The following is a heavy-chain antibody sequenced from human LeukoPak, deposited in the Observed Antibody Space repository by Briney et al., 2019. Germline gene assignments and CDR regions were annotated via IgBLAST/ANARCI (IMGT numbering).Heavy chain of an antibody. CDR2: ISSSGSTI. J-gene: IGHJ3*02. CDR1: GFTFSSYS. Sequence: GGSLRLSCAASGFTFSSYSMNWVRQAPGKGLEWVSYISSSGSTIYYADSVKGRFTISRDNAKNSLYLQMNSLRAEDTAVYYCARASGTHPYRGAKSTDAFDIWGQGTMVTVSS. CDR3: ARASGTHPYRGAKSTDAFDI. D-gene: IGHD3-10*01. V-gene: IGHV3-48*04.